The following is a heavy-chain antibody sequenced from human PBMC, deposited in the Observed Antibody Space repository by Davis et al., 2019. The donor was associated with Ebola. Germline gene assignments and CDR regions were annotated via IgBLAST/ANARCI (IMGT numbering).Heavy chain of an antibody. J-gene: IGHJ4*02. D-gene: IGHD3-16*01. CDR1: GFTFSMYW. Sequence: GESLKISCAASGFTFSMYWMSWVRQAPGKGLEWVANIKQDRSEKYYVDSVKGRFTVSRDNAKNSLYLQMNSLRAEDTAFYYCARMSYYDAVWLDWGQGTLVIVSS. CDR3: ARMSYYDAVWLD. V-gene: IGHV3-7*01. CDR2: IKQDRSEK.